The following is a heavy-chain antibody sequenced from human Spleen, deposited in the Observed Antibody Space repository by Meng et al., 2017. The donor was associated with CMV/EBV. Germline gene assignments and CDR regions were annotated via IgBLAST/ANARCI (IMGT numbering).Heavy chain of an antibody. D-gene: IGHD3-3*01. CDR1: GFSFSTYS. Sequence: GESLKISCVAPGFSFSTYSMNWVRQAPGKGLEWVSSISSSGDYIYYADSVKGRFTISRDNSKNTLYLRMNSLRAEDAAIYYCAKSASGDKDFWSGYLFEGTYYYFALDVWGQGTAVTVSS. V-gene: IGHV3-21*04. CDR2: ISSSGDYI. CDR3: AKSASGDKDFWSGYLFEGTYYYFALDV. J-gene: IGHJ6*02.